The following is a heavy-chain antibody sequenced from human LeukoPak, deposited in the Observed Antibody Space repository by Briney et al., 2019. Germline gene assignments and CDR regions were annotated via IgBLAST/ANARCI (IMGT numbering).Heavy chain of an antibody. CDR1: GGSISGYY. CDR2: IYYSGST. CDR3: ARGTMTTVTYYFDY. V-gene: IGHV4-59*12. J-gene: IGHJ4*02. Sequence: PSETLSLTCTVSGGSISGYYWSWIRQPPGKRLEWIGYIYYSGSTNYNPSLKSRVTISVDTSKNQFSLKLSSVTAADTAVYYCARGTMTTVTYYFDYWGQGTLVTVSS. D-gene: IGHD4-17*01.